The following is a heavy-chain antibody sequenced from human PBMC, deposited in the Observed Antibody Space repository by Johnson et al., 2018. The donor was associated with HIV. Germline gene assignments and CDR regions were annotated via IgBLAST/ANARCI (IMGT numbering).Heavy chain of an antibody. CDR1: GFPFSDYY. J-gene: IGHJ3*02. Sequence: VQLVESGGGLVKPGGSLRLSCAASGFPFSDYYMTWIRQTPGKGLECLAYISTSGSSIYYTDSVKGRVTISRDNAKNSLFLQMNSLRAEDTAVYYCASYSSSDAFDIWGQGTMVTVSS. CDR3: ASYSSSDAFDI. CDR2: ISTSGSSI. D-gene: IGHD6-6*01. V-gene: IGHV3-11*04.